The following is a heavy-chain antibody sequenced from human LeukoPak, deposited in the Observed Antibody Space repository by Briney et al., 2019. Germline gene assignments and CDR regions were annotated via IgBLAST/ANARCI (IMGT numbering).Heavy chain of an antibody. Sequence: GGSLGLSCAASGFTFSSYGMHWVRQAPGKGLEWVAFIRFDGSNKYYTDSVKGRFTISRDNSENTLYLQMNSLRDEDTAVYYCAKDQATGEYYFYYMDVWGKGTTVTVSS. V-gene: IGHV3-30*02. D-gene: IGHD2/OR15-2a*01. CDR3: AKDQATGEYYFYYMDV. CDR1: GFTFSSYG. CDR2: IRFDGSNK. J-gene: IGHJ6*03.